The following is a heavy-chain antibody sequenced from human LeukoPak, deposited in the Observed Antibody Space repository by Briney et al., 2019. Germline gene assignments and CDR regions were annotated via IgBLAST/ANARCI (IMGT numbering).Heavy chain of an antibody. CDR2: MYTGGST. CDR1: GFTVSSNY. V-gene: IGHV3-66*01. Sequence: PGGSLRLSCAASGFTVSSNYMSWVRQAPGKGLEWVSVMYTGGSTYYADSVKGRFTISRDNSKNTLYLQMNSLRAEDTAVYYCAGYSGSYHYYMDVWGKGTTVTISS. J-gene: IGHJ6*03. CDR3: AGYSGSYHYYMDV. D-gene: IGHD1-26*01.